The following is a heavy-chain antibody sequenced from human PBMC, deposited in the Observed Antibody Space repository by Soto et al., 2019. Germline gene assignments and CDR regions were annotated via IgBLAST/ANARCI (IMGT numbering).Heavy chain of an antibody. D-gene: IGHD5-12*01. CDR1: GYTFTGYY. CDR3: ARVEEHSGYDDY. CDR2: INPNSGGT. Sequence: ASVKVSCKASGYTFTGYYMHWVRQAPGQGLEWMGWINPNSGGTNHAQKFQGRVTMTRDTSISTAYMELSRLRSDDTAVYYCARVEEHSGYDDYWGQGTLVTVSS. V-gene: IGHV1-2*02. J-gene: IGHJ4*02.